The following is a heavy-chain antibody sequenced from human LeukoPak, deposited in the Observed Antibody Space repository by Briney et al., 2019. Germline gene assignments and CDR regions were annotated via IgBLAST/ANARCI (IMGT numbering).Heavy chain of an antibody. Sequence: SETLSLTCTVSGGSISSSSYYWGWIRQPPGKGLEWIGSIYYSGSTYYNPSLKSRVTISVDTSKNQFSLKPSSVTAADTAVYYCARQFSYYDFWSGYPFDYWGQGTLVTVSS. J-gene: IGHJ4*02. V-gene: IGHV4-39*01. D-gene: IGHD3-3*01. CDR2: IYYSGST. CDR1: GGSISSSSYY. CDR3: ARQFSYYDFWSGYPFDY.